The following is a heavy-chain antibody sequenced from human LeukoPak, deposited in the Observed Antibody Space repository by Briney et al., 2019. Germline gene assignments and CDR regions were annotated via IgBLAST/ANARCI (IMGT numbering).Heavy chain of an antibody. Sequence: ASVKVSCKASGYTFTSYGISWVRQAPGQGLEWMGWISAYNGNTNYAQKFQGRVTMTRDTSISTAYMELSRLRSDDTAVYYCARDQTRFTMVRGVLGYWGQGTLVTVSS. CDR2: ISAYNGNT. CDR1: GYTFTSYG. J-gene: IGHJ4*02. CDR3: ARDQTRFTMVRGVLGY. V-gene: IGHV1-18*01. D-gene: IGHD3-10*01.